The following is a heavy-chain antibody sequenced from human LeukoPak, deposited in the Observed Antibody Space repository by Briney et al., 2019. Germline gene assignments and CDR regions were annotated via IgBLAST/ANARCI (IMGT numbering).Heavy chain of an antibody. D-gene: IGHD3-10*01. V-gene: IGHV3-73*01. CDR2: IRSKPHNYAT. CDR1: GFTFTGSA. J-gene: IGHJ3*02. Sequence: GGSLRLSCAASGFTFTGSAMHWVRQASGKGLEWIGRIRSKPHNYATAYAASVKGRFTISRDDSKNTAYLQMNSLRAEDTAVYYCARAPGSYYTVKPKPSDAFDIWGQGTMVTVSS. CDR3: ARAPGSYYTVKPKPSDAFDI.